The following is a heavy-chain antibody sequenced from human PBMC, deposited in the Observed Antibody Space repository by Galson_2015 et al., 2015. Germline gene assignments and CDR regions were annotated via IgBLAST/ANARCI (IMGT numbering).Heavy chain of an antibody. CDR2: IDLVNGNT. D-gene: IGHD3-10*01. CDR3: ARYGSGSFAY. V-gene: IGHV1-3*01. Sequence: SVKVSYKASGYTFTTYAFHWVRQAPGQGLEWMGWIDLVNGNTKYPQKFQGRVSFTRDTSASTAYMEVNTLTSEDTAVYYCARYGSGSFAYWVQGTLVTVSS. J-gene: IGHJ4*02. CDR1: GYTFTTYA.